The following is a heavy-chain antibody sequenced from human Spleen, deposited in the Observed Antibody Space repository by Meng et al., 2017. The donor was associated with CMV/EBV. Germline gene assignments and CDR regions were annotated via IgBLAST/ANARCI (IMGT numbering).Heavy chain of an antibody. CDR2: TYYRSKWYN. Sequence: GDSVSSNSAAWNWIRQSPSRGLEWLGRTYYRSKWYNDYAVSVKSRITINVDTSKNQFSLQLNSVTPEDTAVYFCARDRDSSGYPFDYWGQGTLVTVSS. J-gene: IGHJ4*02. V-gene: IGHV6-1*01. D-gene: IGHD3-22*01. CDR3: ARDRDSSGYPFDY. CDR1: GDSVSSNSAA.